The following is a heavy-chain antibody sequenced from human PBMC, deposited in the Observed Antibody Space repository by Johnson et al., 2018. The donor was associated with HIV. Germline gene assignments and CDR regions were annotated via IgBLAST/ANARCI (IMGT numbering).Heavy chain of an antibody. CDR1: GFTFSSYW. D-gene: IGHD6-13*01. CDR2: IKQDGSEK. CDR3: ARDRLYYGSSWYEESNAFDI. V-gene: IGHV3-7*05. Sequence: VQLVESGGGVVRPGGSLRLSCAASGFTFSSYWMSWVRQAPGKGLEWVANIKQDGSEKYYVDSVKGRFTISRDHAKNSLYLQMNSLRAEDTAVYYCARDRLYYGSSWYEESNAFDIWGQGTMVTVSS. J-gene: IGHJ3*02.